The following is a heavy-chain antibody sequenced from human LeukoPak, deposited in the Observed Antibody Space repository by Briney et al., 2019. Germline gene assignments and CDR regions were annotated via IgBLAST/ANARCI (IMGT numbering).Heavy chain of an antibody. Sequence: PSETLSLTCTVSGGSISSYYWSWIRQPPGKGLEWIGYIYYSGSTNYNPSLKSRVTISVDTSKNQFSLKLSSVTAADTAVYYCARVPWTGYSSSYGAFDIWGQGTMVTVSS. D-gene: IGHD6-13*01. CDR2: IYYSGST. V-gene: IGHV4-59*08. J-gene: IGHJ3*02. CDR3: ARVPWTGYSSSYGAFDI. CDR1: GGSISSYY.